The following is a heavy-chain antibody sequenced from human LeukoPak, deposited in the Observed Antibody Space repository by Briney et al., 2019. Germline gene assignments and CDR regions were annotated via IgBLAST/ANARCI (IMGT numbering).Heavy chain of an antibody. CDR3: ARGPGYGHYFDY. D-gene: IGHD5-12*01. J-gene: IGHJ4*02. CDR1: GFTFSSYA. V-gene: IGHV3-30*04. CDR2: ISYDGSNR. Sequence: PGGSLRLSCAASGFTFSSYAMHWVRQAPGKGLEWVAAISYDGSNRYYADSVKGRFTISRDNSKNTLYLQMNSLRDEDTAVYYCARGPGYGHYFDYWGQGALVTVSS.